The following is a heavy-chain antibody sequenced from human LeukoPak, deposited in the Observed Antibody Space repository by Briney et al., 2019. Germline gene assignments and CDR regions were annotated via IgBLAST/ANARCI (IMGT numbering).Heavy chain of an antibody. CDR2: INSNGNT. J-gene: IGHJ5*02. CDR1: GFSISGYA. CDR3: AKDQVGWTSSRFDP. Sequence: QPGASLRLSCAASGFSISGYAMSWVRQAPGKGLEWVSGINSNGNTYNADSVKGRFTISRDNSKNTLYLQMNSLRVEDTAVYYCAKDQVGWTSSRFDPWGQGTVVTVPS. V-gene: IGHV3-23*01. D-gene: IGHD6-6*01.